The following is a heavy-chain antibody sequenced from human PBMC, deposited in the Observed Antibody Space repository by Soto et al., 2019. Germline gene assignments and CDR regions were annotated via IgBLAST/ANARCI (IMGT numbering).Heavy chain of an antibody. D-gene: IGHD6-6*01. V-gene: IGHV3-21*01. CDR3: ARIAARGGFDY. J-gene: IGHJ4*02. CDR1: GFTFSSYS. Sequence: EVQLVESGGGLVKPGGSLRLSCAASGFTFSSYSMNWVRQAPGKGLEWVSSISSSSSYIYYADSVKGRFTISRDNTKNSLYLQMNSLRAEDTAVYYCARIAARGGFDYWGQGTLVTVSS. CDR2: ISSSSSYI.